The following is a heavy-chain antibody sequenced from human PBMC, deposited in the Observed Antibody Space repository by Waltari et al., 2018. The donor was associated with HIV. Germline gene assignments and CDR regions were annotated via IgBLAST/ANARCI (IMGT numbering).Heavy chain of an antibody. J-gene: IGHJ4*02. Sequence: QVQLVQSGAEVKKPGSSVKVSCKASGDTLSKYGIGWVRQAPGQGLEWMGGIIPMSGTRQIAQKFQGRVSLTADKSARTVYMELSSLRSDDTALYYCAKMKAAMVSTKPKYFFDYWGQGTLVTVSS. CDR1: GDTLSKYG. CDR2: IIPMSGTR. CDR3: AKMKAAMVSTKPKYFFDY. V-gene: IGHV1-69*06. D-gene: IGHD5-18*01.